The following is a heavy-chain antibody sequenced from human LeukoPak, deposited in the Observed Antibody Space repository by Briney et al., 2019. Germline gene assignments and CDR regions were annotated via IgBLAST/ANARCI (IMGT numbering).Heavy chain of an antibody. CDR2: ISTSGRTI. J-gene: IGHJ4*02. CDR1: GFVFSSFE. D-gene: IGHD3-22*01. Sequence: PGGSLRLSCAASGFVFSSFEMNWVRQAPGKGLEWVSYISTSGRTIYYADSVKGRFTISRDNSKNTLYLQMNSLRAEDTAVYYCASGRGYEYWGQGTLLTFSS. CDR3: ASGRGYEY. V-gene: IGHV3-48*03.